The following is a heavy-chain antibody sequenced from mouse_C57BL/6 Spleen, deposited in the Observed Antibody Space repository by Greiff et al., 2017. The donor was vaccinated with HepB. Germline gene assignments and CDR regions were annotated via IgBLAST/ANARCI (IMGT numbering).Heavy chain of an antibody. D-gene: IGHD1-1*01. V-gene: IGHV1-62-2*01. CDR1: GYTFTEYT. CDR3: ARHERAHYGSRDYAMDY. Sequence: QVQLQQSGAELVKPGASVKLSCKASGYTFTEYTIHWVKQRSGQGLEWIGWFYPGSGSIKYNEKFKDKATLTADKSSSTVYMELSRLTSEASAVYFCARHERAHYGSRDYAMDYWGQGTSVTVSS. CDR2: FYPGSGSI. J-gene: IGHJ4*01.